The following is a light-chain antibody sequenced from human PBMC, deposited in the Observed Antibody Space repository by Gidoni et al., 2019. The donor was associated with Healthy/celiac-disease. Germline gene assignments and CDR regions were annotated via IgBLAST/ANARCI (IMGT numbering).Light chain of an antibody. CDR3: QQYNSYPYT. CDR1: QSISSW. Sequence: ITCRASQSISSWLAWYQQKPGKAPKLLIYKASSLESGVPSRFSGSGSGTEFTLTISSLQPDDFATYYRQQYNSYPYTFGQGTKLEIK. CDR2: KAS. J-gene: IGKJ2*01. V-gene: IGKV1-5*03.